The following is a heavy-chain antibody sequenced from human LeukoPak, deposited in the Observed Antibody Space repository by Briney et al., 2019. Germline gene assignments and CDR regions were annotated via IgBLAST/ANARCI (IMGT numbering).Heavy chain of an antibody. CDR2: FDPEDGET. J-gene: IGHJ6*04. CDR3: ATDVYCSSTSCMDV. CDR1: GYTLTELS. D-gene: IGHD2-2*01. Sequence: GASVEVSCKVSGYTLTELSMHWVRRAPGKGLEWMGGFDPEDGETIYAQKFQGRVTMTEDTSTDTAYMELSSLRSEDTAVYYCATDVYCSSTSCMDVWGKGTTVTVSS. V-gene: IGHV1-24*01.